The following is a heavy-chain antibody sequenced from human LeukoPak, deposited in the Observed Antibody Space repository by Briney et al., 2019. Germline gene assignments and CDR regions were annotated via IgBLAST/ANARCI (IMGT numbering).Heavy chain of an antibody. CDR3: ARYYYGSGSYSKTPYFDY. CDR1: GGSISSYY. J-gene: IGHJ4*02. Sequence: KPSETLSLTCTVSGGSISSYYWSWIRQPPGKGLEWIGYIYTSGSTNYNPSLKSRVTISVDTSKNQFSLKLSSVTAADTAVDYCARYYYGSGSYSKTPYFDYWGQGTLVTVSS. D-gene: IGHD3-10*01. CDR2: IYTSGST. V-gene: IGHV4-4*09.